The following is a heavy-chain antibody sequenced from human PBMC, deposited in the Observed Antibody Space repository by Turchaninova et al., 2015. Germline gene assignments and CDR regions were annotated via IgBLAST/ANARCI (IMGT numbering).Heavy chain of an antibody. CDR1: GFTFNNYG. J-gene: IGHJ4*02. CDR3: AKEAGHALPCDY. V-gene: IGHV3-23*02. Sequence: EVQLLASGGGLVQPGGSLRLSCAASGFTFNNYGMIWVRQAPGKGLEWVTAISATDLNTYNEDSRKGRLTIARNKSKNTLYLQLTGLTAEDTSLYYCAKEAGHALPCDYWGQGTLVTVSS. CDR2: ISATDLNT.